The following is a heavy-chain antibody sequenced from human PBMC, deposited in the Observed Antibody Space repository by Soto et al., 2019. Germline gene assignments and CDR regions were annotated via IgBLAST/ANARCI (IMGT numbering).Heavy chain of an antibody. J-gene: IGHJ4*02. V-gene: IGHV4-39*07. Sequence: SETLSLTCTVSGGSISSYNYYWGWIRQPPGKGLEWIGSIYSSGSTYFNPSLKSRVTISVDTSKNQFSLQLRSVTAADTAVYYCARGRNLEYGSLVFEYWGQGTLVTVSS. CDR2: IYSSGST. CDR1: GGSISSYNYY. D-gene: IGHD6-13*01. CDR3: ARGRNLEYGSLVFEY.